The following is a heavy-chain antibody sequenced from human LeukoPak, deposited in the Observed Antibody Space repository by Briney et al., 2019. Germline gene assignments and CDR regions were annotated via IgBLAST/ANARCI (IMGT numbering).Heavy chain of an antibody. CDR2: IYYSGST. CDR3: ARDRGALLFDY. J-gene: IGHJ4*02. CDR1: GGSISSSSYY. Sequence: SETLSLTCTVSGGSISSSSYYWGWICQPPGKGLEWIGSIYYSGSTYYNPSLKSRVTISVDTSKNQFSLKLSSVTAADTAVYYCARDRGALLFDYWGQGTLVTVSS. D-gene: IGHD3-10*01. V-gene: IGHV4-39*07.